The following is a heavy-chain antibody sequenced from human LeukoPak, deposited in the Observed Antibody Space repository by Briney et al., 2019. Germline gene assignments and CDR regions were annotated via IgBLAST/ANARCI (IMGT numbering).Heavy chain of an antibody. J-gene: IGHJ6*02. D-gene: IGHD4-17*01. CDR1: GGSISSGGYY. CDR3: ARGDYGTPDV. V-gene: IGHV4-31*03. Sequence: SETLSLTCTVSGGSISSGGYYWSWIRQHPGKGLEWIGYIYYSGSTYYNPSLKSRVTISVDTSKNQFSLKLSSVTAADTAMYYCARGDYGTPDVWGQGTTVTVSS. CDR2: IYYSGST.